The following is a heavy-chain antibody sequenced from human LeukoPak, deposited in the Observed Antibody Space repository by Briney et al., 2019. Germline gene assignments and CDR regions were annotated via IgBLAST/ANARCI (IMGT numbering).Heavy chain of an antibody. D-gene: IGHD3-22*01. V-gene: IGHV3-21*01. CDR2: ISSSSSYI. Sequence: GGTLRLSCAASGFTFSSYSMNWVRQAPGKGLEWVSSISSSSSYIYYADSVKGRFTISRDNAKNSLYLQMNSLRAEDTAVYYCASSSGYPYYYYMDVWGKGTTVTVSS. CDR1: GFTFSSYS. J-gene: IGHJ6*03. CDR3: ASSSGYPYYYYMDV.